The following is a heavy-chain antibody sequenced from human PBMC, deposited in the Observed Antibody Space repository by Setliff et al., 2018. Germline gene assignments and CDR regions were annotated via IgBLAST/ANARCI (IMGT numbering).Heavy chain of an antibody. CDR1: GYTFTSYY. J-gene: IGHJ5*02. CDR2: INPSGGST. D-gene: IGHD3-3*01. CDR3: ARDARDFWSGYSSHEGFDP. Sequence: ASVKVSCKASGYTFTSYYMHWVRQAPGQGLEWMGIINPSGGSTSYAQKFQGRVTMTRDASTSTVYMELSSLRSEDTAVYYCARDARDFWSGYSSHEGFDPWGQGTLVTVSS. V-gene: IGHV1-46*01.